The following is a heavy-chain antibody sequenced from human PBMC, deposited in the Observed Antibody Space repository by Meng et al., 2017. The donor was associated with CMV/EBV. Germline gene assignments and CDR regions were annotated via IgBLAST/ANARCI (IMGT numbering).Heavy chain of an antibody. V-gene: IGHV4-39*07. CDR2: IYYSGST. CDR1: GGSISSSSHY. J-gene: IGHJ6*02. D-gene: IGHD5-18*01. Sequence: SETLSLTCTVSGGSISSSSHYWGWIRQPPGKGLEWIGSIYYSGSTYYNPSLKSRVTISVDTSKNQFSLKLSSVTAADTAVYYCAKWLRGMDVWGQGTTVTVSS. CDR3: AKWLRGMDV.